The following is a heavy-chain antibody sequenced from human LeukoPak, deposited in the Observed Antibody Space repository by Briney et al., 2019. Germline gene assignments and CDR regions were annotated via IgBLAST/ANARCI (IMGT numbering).Heavy chain of an antibody. V-gene: IGHV4-34*01. Sequence: PSETLSLTCAVYGGSFSGYYWSWIRQPPGKGLEWIGEINHSGSTNYNPSLKSRVTISVDTSKNQFSLKLSSVTAADTAVYYCARGEGESWGQGTLVTVSS. D-gene: IGHD3-16*01. CDR3: ARGEGES. CDR1: GGSFSGYY. J-gene: IGHJ5*02. CDR2: INHSGST.